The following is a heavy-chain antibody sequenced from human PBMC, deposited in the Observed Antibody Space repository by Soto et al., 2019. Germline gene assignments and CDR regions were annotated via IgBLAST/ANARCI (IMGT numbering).Heavy chain of an antibody. D-gene: IGHD5-12*01. CDR3: AREGNLGRWLQPLDF. Sequence: SETLSLTCTVSGGSISAYSWSWDRQPPGKGLEWIGNIHYNGNTKYNPSLKSRVTMSVDTSKNQFSLKLISVTAADTAKYFCAREGNLGRWLQPLDFWGQGTLVTVSS. CDR1: GGSISAYS. J-gene: IGHJ4*02. CDR2: IHYNGNT. V-gene: IGHV4-59*01.